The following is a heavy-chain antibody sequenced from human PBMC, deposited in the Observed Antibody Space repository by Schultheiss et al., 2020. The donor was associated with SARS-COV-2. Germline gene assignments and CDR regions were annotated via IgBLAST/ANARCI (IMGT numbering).Heavy chain of an antibody. CDR1: GFTFTASA. CDR2: IAYDGGDK. Sequence: GESLKISCAASGFTFTASAMHWVRQAPGKGLEWVAVIAYDGGDKYFADSVKGRFTISRDNAKNSLYLQMNSLRAEDTAVYYCARGAELRYFDWLYNDADYWGQGTLVTVSS. V-gene: IGHV3-30*04. J-gene: IGHJ4*02. D-gene: IGHD3-9*01. CDR3: ARGAELRYFDWLYNDADY.